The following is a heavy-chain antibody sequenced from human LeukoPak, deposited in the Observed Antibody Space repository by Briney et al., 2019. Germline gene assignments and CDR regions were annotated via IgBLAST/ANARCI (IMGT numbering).Heavy chain of an antibody. V-gene: IGHV1-69*13. CDR3: ARGYCSSTSCGVSGGGAFDI. Sequence: ASVKVSCKASGGTFSSYAISWVRQAPGQGLEWMGGIIPIFGTANYAQKFQGRVTITADESTSTAYMELSSLRSEDTAVYYCARGYCSSTSCGVSGGGAFDIWGQGTMVTVSS. J-gene: IGHJ3*02. D-gene: IGHD2-2*01. CDR1: GGTFSSYA. CDR2: IIPIFGTA.